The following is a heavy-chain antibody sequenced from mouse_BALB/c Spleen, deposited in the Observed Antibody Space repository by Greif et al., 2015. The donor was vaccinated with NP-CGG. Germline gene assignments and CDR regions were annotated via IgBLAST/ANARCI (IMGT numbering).Heavy chain of an antibody. Sequence: VQLQQSGAELARPGASVKLSCKASGYTFTDYYITWVKQRTGQGLEWIGEIYPGSGNTYYNEKFKGKATLTADKSSSTAYMQLSSLTSEDSAVYFCARDSRYFDVWGAGTTVTVSS. CDR2: IYPGSGNT. CDR3: ARDSRYFDV. V-gene: IGHV1-77*01. J-gene: IGHJ1*01. CDR1: GYTFTDYY.